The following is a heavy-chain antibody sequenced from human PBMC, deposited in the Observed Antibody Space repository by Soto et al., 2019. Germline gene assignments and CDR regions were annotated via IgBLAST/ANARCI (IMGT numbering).Heavy chain of an antibody. D-gene: IGHD6-19*01. V-gene: IGHV3-30*18. J-gene: IGHJ4*02. CDR1: GFTFSDYA. Sequence: VQLVESGGGVVQPGRSLRLSCAASGFTFSDYAMHWVRQAPGKGLEWVAVVSHDGRNTHYADSVKGRFTISRDSSKNTVSLEMTRLRAEHTAVYYCAKGGRQWLVTSAFNYWGQGALVTVSS. CDR2: VSHDGRNT. CDR3: AKGGRQWLVTSAFNY.